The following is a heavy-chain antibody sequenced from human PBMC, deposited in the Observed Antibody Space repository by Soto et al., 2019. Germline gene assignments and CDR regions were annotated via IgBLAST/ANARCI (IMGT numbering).Heavy chain of an antibody. CDR1: GGSISSSNYY. J-gene: IGHJ4*02. CDR2: THYSGST. Sequence: PSETLSLTCTVSGGSISSSNYYWGWIRQAPGKGLEWIGNTHYSGSTYYNPSLKSRVTVSVDTSKNQFSLKLSSVTAADTAVYYCARRVVGAIKGFDYWGQGTLVTVSS. D-gene: IGHD1-26*01. CDR3: ARRVVGAIKGFDY. V-gene: IGHV4-39*01.